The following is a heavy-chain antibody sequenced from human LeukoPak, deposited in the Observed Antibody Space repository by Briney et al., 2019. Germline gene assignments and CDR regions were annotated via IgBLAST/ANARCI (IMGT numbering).Heavy chain of an antibody. J-gene: IGHJ3*01. CDR1: GYSSNTFW. V-gene: IGHV5-10-1*01. Sequence: GESLRISCKASGYSSNTFWISWVRQMPARGLEWRGGLDTSHSYTSYSPSFQGQGTISAGKSISTVSLRWTSLKASDTAMYYCARQGAYTGSGAYSGAHFAFDFLGRGTMVTVSP. CDR3: ARQGAYTGSGAYSGAHFAFDF. CDR2: LDTSHSYT. D-gene: IGHD3-10*01.